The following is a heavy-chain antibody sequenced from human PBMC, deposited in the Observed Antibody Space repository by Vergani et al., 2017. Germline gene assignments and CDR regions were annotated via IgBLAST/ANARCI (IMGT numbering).Heavy chain of an antibody. CDR1: GYSFTSYW. J-gene: IGHJ4*02. CDR3: AGLSGSYLSVFDY. Sequence: EVQLVQSGAEVKKPGESLTLSCKGSGYSFTSYWIGWVRQMPGKGLGWMGIIYPGDSDTRYSPSFQGQVTISADNSISTAYLQWSSLKASDTAMYYCAGLSGSYLSVFDYWGQGTLVTVSS. V-gene: IGHV5-51*01. D-gene: IGHD1-26*01. CDR2: IYPGDSDT.